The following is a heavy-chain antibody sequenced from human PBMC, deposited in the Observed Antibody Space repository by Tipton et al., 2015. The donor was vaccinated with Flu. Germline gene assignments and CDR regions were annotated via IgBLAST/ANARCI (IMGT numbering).Heavy chain of an antibody. D-gene: IGHD5-12*01. J-gene: IGHJ2*01. CDR3: ASQRGGAVDNWYFDL. CDR1: GGSISSYY. V-gene: IGHV4-59*08. CDR2: IYYSGST. Sequence: TLSLTCTVSGGSISSYYWSWIRQPPGKGLEWIGYIYYSGSTNYNPSLKSRVTISVDTSKNQFSLKLSSVTAADTAVYYCASQRGGAVDNWYFDLWGRGTLVTVSS.